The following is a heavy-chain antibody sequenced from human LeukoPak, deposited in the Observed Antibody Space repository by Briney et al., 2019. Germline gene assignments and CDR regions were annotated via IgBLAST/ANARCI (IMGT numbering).Heavy chain of an antibody. J-gene: IGHJ5*02. D-gene: IGHD3-9*01. CDR3: AREARYGAIFDH. V-gene: IGHV4-4*07. CDR2: MYSSGST. CDR1: GGSISSYY. Sequence: SSETLSLTCTVSGGSISSYYWSWIRQPAGKGLEWIGRMYSSGSTNYNPSLKSRVTMSVDTSKNQVSLELTSVTAADTALYFCAREARYGAIFDHWGQGILVTVYS.